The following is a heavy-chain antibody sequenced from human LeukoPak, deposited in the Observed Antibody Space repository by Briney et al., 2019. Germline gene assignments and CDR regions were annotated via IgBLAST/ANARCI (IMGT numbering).Heavy chain of an antibody. CDR1: GYTFTSYG. CDR3: ARDLKRGYSSGRYSWGTGSSNDF. Sequence: VKVSCKASGYTFTSYGISWVRQAPGQGLEWMGWISPYNSNTYYAQNLQGRVTMTTDTSTSTTYLELRSLRSDDTAVYYCARDLKRGYSSGRYSWGTGSSNDFWGQGTLVTVSS. CDR2: ISPYNSNT. V-gene: IGHV1-18*01. J-gene: IGHJ4*02. D-gene: IGHD6-19*01.